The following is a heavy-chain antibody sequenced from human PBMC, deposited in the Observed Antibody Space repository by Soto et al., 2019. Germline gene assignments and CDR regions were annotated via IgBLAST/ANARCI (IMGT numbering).Heavy chain of an antibody. V-gene: IGHV1-2*04. CDR3: ARGGYSSGWYIASYYYYGMDV. Sequence: ASVKVSFKASGYTFTGYYMHWLRQAPGQGLEWMGWINPNSGGTNYAQKFQGWVTMTRDTSISTAYMELSRLRSDDTAVYYCARGGYSSGWYIASYYYYGMDVWGQGTTVTVSS. D-gene: IGHD6-19*01. CDR2: INPNSGGT. J-gene: IGHJ6*02. CDR1: GYTFTGYY.